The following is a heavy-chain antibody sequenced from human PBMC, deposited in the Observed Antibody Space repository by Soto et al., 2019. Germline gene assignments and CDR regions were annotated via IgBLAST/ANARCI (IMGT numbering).Heavy chain of an antibody. J-gene: IGHJ6*03. CDR2: ISGSGGST. CDR3: AKAGMTTVTTPWVGDYMDV. V-gene: IGHV3-23*01. CDR1: GFTFSSYA. D-gene: IGHD4-17*01. Sequence: GGSLRLSCAASGFTFSSYAMSWVRQAPGKGLEWVSAISGSGGSTYYADSVKGRFTISRDNSKNTLYLQMNSLGAEDTAVYYCAKAGMTTVTTPWVGDYMDVWGKGTTVTVSS.